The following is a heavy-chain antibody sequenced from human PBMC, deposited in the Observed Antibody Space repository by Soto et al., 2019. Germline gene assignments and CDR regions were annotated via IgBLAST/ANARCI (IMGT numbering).Heavy chain of an antibody. Sequence: EVQLLESGGGLVQPGGSLRLSCAASGFTFSSYAMSWVRQAPGKGLEWVSAISGSGGSTYYADSVKGRFTISRDNSKNTLYLQMNSLRAEDTAVYYCATGGHGSGRGYYYYMDVWGKGTTVTVSS. CDR1: GFTFSSYA. V-gene: IGHV3-23*01. CDR2: ISGSGGST. D-gene: IGHD3-10*01. CDR3: ATGGHGSGRGYYYYMDV. J-gene: IGHJ6*03.